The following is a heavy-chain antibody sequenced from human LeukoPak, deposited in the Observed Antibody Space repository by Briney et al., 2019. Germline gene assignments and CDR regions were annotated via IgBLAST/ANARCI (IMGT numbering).Heavy chain of an antibody. Sequence: GESLKISCTGSGSCFPTYWIALLRQMPGKGLEWMGIIYPGDSDTRYSPSFQGQVTISADKSISIAYLQWSVLKASDTAMYYCARRLESGFYVGLWGGGNLVSVSS. CDR2: IYPGDSDT. J-gene: IGHJ4*02. D-gene: IGHD3-22*01. CDR3: ARRLESGFYVGL. V-gene: IGHV5-51*01. CDR1: GSCFPTYW.